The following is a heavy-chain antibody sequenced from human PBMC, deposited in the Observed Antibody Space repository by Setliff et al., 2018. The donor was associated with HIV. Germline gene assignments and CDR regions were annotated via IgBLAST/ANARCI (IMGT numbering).Heavy chain of an antibody. D-gene: IGHD5-12*01. CDR3: ARTGRGYYSFPFDY. J-gene: IGHJ4*02. CDR2: ISTSGSTI. CDR1: GFTFTTYE. V-gene: IGHV3-48*03. Sequence: LRLSCAASGFTFTTYEMNWVRQAPGKGLEWVSYISTSGSTIYYADTVKGRFMISRDNAKKSLYLQMNSLRVEDTAVYYCARTGRGYYSFPFDYWGQGTLVTVSS.